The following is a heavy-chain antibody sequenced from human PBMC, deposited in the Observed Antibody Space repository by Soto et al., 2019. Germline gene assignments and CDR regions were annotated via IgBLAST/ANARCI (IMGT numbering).Heavy chain of an antibody. J-gene: IGHJ6*02. Sequence: SETLSLTCTVSGGSISSYYWSWIRQPAGKGLEWIGRIYTSGSTNYNPSLKSRVTMSVDTSKNQFSLKLSSVTAADTAVYYCARDIFVPPLPYGMDVWGQGTMVTVSS. V-gene: IGHV4-4*07. CDR3: ARDIFVPPLPYGMDV. CDR2: IYTSGST. CDR1: GGSISSYY. D-gene: IGHD2-2*01.